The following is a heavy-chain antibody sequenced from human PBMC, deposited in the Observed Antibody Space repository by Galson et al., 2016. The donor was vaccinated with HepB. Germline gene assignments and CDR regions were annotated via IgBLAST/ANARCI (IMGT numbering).Heavy chain of an antibody. CDR1: GFTFSSYD. Sequence: SLRLSCAASGFTFSSYDMHWVRQPTGKGLEWVSAIGIAGDTSYPGSVKGRFTISRENAENSLYLQMNSLRAEDTAVYYCARGGFYGGNYWYFDLWGRGILVTVSS. CDR2: IGIAGDT. CDR3: ARGGFYGGNYWYFDL. J-gene: IGHJ2*01. D-gene: IGHD4-23*01. V-gene: IGHV3-13*01.